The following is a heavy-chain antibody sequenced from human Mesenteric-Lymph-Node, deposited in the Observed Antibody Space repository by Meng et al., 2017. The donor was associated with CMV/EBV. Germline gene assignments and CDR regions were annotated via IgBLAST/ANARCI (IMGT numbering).Heavy chain of an antibody. V-gene: IGHV3-30-3*01. Sequence: SGFTFSDYALDWVRQAPGKGLEWMAAISHDGGNQYYADSVKGRFTISRDNSKNTLYLQMNSLRIEDTAVYYCARDRLQQWRGGFDYWGQGSLVTVSS. CDR3: ARDRLQQWRGGFDY. CDR1: GFTFSDYA. J-gene: IGHJ4*02. D-gene: IGHD6-19*01. CDR2: ISHDGGNQ.